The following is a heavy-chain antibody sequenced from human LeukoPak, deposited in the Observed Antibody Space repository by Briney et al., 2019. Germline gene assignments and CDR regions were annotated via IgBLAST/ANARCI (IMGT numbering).Heavy chain of an antibody. Sequence: PSETLSLTCAVYGGSFSGYYWSWIRQPPGKGLEWIGEINHSGSTNYNPSLKSRLTISVDTSRNQFSLQLNSVTPDDTAVYYCARVLRKGPYGDGGYFYFFMDVWGKGTTVTVSS. D-gene: IGHD4-17*01. J-gene: IGHJ6*03. CDR2: INHSGST. V-gene: IGHV4-34*01. CDR3: ARVLRKGPYGDGGYFYFFMDV. CDR1: GGSFSGYY.